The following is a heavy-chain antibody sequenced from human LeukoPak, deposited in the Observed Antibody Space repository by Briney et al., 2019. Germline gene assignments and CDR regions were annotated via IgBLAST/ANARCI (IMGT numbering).Heavy chain of an antibody. Sequence: GGSLRLSCAASGFTFSNYGMHWVRQPPGKGLEWVSTISGSGGSTYYADSVKGRFTISRDNSKNTLYLQMNSLRAEDTAVYYRAKIGVRWYYYWGQGTPVTVSS. CDR2: ISGSGGST. V-gene: IGHV3-23*01. CDR1: GFTFSNYG. CDR3: AKIGVRWYYY. D-gene: IGHD4-23*01. J-gene: IGHJ4*02.